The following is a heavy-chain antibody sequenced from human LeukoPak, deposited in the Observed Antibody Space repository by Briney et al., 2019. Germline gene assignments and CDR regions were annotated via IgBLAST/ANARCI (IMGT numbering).Heavy chain of an antibody. CDR2: IHPNNGGT. Sequence: ASVKVSCKTSGYMHWVRQAPGQGLEWMGRIHPNNGGTDYAQKFQGRVTMTRDTSISTAYMELSSLRSDDTAVYYCARGGYYDSGGNYWGQGTLVTVSS. CDR1: GY. D-gene: IGHD3-22*01. CDR3: ARGGYYDSGGNY. V-gene: IGHV1-2*06. J-gene: IGHJ4*02.